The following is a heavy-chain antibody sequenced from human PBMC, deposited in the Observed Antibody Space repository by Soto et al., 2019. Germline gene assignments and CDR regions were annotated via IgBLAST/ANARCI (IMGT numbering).Heavy chain of an antibody. CDR1: GFTFSSYS. CDR2: ISSSSSTI. CDR3: ASPYPGGMDV. V-gene: IGHV3-48*02. D-gene: IGHD2-2*02. J-gene: IGHJ6*02. Sequence: EVQLVESGGGLVQPGGSLRLSCAASGFTFSSYSMNWVRQAPGKGLEWVSYISSSSSTIYYADSVKGRFTISRDNAKNSRYLQMNSLRDEDTAVYYCASPYPGGMDVWGQGTTVTVSS.